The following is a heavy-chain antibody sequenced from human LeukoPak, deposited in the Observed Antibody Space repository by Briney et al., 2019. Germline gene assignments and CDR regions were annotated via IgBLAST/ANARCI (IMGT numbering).Heavy chain of an antibody. J-gene: IGHJ4*02. D-gene: IGHD3-10*01. V-gene: IGHV1-18*01. CDR2: ISAYNGNT. CDR1: GYTFTSYG. Sequence: ASVKVSCKASGYTFTSYGISWVRQAPGQGLEWMGWISAYNGNTNYAQKLQGRVTMTTDTSTSTAYMELRSLRSDDTAVYYCAREGYYGSGSYPFDYWGQGTLVTVSS. CDR3: AREGYYGSGSYPFDY.